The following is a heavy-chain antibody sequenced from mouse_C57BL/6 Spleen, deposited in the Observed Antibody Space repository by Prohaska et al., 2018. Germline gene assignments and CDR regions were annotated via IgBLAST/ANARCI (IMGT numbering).Heavy chain of an antibody. CDR1: GFTFSNYW. J-gene: IGHJ2*01. V-gene: IGHV6-3*01. Sequence: EVKLEESGGGLVQPGGSMKLSCVASGFTFSNYWMNWVRQSPEKGLEWVAQIRLKCDNYATHYAESVKGRFTISRDDSKSSVYLQMNNLRAEDTGIYYCTAPAGSSDYWGQGTTLTVSS. CDR3: TAPAGSSDY. CDR2: IRLKCDNYAT. D-gene: IGHD1-3*01.